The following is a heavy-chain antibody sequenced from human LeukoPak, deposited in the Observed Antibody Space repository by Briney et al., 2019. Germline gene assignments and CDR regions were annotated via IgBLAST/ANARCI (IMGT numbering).Heavy chain of an antibody. CDR3: AKEGMANLQYYFDY. Sequence: GGSLRLSCAASGFTFSSYAMHWVRQAPGKGLEWVTIISYDGTNKYYADSVKGRFTISRDNSKNTLYLQMNSLRAEDTAVYYCAKEGMANLQYYFDYWGQGTLVTVSS. CDR2: ISYDGTNK. CDR1: GFTFSSYA. D-gene: IGHD5-24*01. J-gene: IGHJ4*02. V-gene: IGHV3-30*04.